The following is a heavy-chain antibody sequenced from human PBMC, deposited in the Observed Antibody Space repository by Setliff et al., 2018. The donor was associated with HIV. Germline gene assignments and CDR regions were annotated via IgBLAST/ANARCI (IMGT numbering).Heavy chain of an antibody. CDR2: INPSGGST. V-gene: IGHV1-2*02. CDR3: ARVALFWSGPYNWFDP. CDR1: GYTFIDYY. J-gene: IGHJ5*02. Sequence: ASVKVSCKASGYTFIDYYMHWVRQAPGQGLEWMGMINPSGGSTSYAQSVQGRVTMTRDTSISTAYMELSRLRSDDTAVYYCARVALFWSGPYNWFDPWGQGTLVTVSS. D-gene: IGHD3-3*01.